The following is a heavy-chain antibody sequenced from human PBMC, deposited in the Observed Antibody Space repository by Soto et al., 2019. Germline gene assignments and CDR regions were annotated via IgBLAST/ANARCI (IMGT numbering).Heavy chain of an antibody. V-gene: IGHV2-26*01. CDR3: ARIPANWGSYWYFDL. CDR2: IFSNDEK. Sequence: QVTLKESGPVLVNPTETLTLTCTVSGFSLSNARMGVSWIRQPPGKALEWLAHIFSNDEKSYSTSLKSRLTISKDTSKSQVVLTMTNMDPVDTATYYCARIPANWGSYWYFDLWGRGTLVTVSS. J-gene: IGHJ2*01. D-gene: IGHD7-27*01. CDR1: GFSLSNARMG.